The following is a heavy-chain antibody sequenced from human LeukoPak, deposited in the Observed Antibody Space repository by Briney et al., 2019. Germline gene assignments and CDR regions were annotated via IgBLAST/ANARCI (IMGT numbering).Heavy chain of an antibody. CDR1: GYSFTSYW. CDR2: IYPGDSDT. D-gene: IGHD3-22*01. CDR3: ARARDYYDSGGYYFVYFQH. J-gene: IGHJ1*01. V-gene: IGHV5-51*01. Sequence: KHGESLKISCKGSGYSFTSYWIGWVRQMPGKGLEWMGIIYPGDSDTRYSPSFQGQVTISADKSISTAYLQWSSLKASDTAMYYCARARDYYDSGGYYFVYFQHWGQGTLVTVSS.